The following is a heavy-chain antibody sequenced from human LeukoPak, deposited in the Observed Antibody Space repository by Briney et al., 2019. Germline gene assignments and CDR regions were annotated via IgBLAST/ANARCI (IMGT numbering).Heavy chain of an antibody. Sequence: ASVKVSCKASGYTFTGYYMHWVRQAPGQGLEWMGWINPNSGSTNYAQKFQGRVTMTRDTSISTAYMELSRLRSDDTAVYYCARDYSGSYSFDYWGQGTLITVSS. CDR2: INPNSGST. CDR1: GYTFTGYY. V-gene: IGHV1-2*02. CDR3: ARDYSGSYSFDY. D-gene: IGHD1-26*01. J-gene: IGHJ4*02.